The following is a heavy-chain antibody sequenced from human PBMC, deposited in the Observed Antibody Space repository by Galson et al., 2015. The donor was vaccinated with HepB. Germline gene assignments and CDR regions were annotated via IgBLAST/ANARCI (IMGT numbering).Heavy chain of an antibody. J-gene: IGHJ3*02. D-gene: IGHD6-13*01. CDR1: GFIFSAYS. CDR3: ARVDIAAAGTSQWAFDI. CDR2: ISIMSSYI. V-gene: IGHV3-21*01. Sequence: SLRLSCAASGFIFSAYSMNWVRQAPGKGLEWVSSISIMSSYIYYSDSVKGRFTISRDNAKNSLYLQMNSLRAEDTAVYYCARVDIAAAGTSQWAFDIWGQGTMVTVSS.